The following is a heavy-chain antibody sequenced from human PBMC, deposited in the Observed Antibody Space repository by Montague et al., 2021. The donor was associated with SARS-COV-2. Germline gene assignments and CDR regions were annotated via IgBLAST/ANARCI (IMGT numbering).Heavy chain of an antibody. CDR3: ARDYGDYGSGYYYGMDV. CDR2: IYYSGST. J-gene: IGHJ6*02. CDR1: GGSIRSSSYY. D-gene: IGHD4-17*01. Sequence: SETLSLTCTVSGGSIRSSSYYWCWIRQPPGKVLEWIGSIYYSGSTHYNPSLKSRVTISVDTSKNQFSLKLSSVTAADTAVYYCARDYGDYGSGYYYGMDVWGQGTTVTVSS. V-gene: IGHV4-39*07.